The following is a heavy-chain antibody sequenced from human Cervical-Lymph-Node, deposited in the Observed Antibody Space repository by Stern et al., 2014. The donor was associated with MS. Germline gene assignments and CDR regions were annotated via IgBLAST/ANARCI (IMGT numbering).Heavy chain of an antibody. CDR1: GGSISSGDYY. V-gene: IGHV4-30-4*01. CDR3: ASANCSSTSCPNWFDP. J-gene: IGHJ5*02. CDR2: IYYSGST. Sequence: QLQLQESGPGLVKPSQTLSLTCTVSGGSISSGDYYWSWIRQPPGKGLEWIGYIYYSGSTYYNPSLKSRVTISVDTSKNKFSLKLSSVTAADTDVYYCASANCSSTSCPNWFDPWGQGTLVTVSS. D-gene: IGHD2-2*01.